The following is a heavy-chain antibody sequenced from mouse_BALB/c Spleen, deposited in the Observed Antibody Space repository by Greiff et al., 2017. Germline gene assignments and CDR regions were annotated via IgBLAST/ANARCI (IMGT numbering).Heavy chain of an antibody. CDR2: ISSGGSYT. Sequence: DVKLVESGGGLVKPGGSLKLSCAASGFTFSSYGMSWVRQTPDKRLEWVATISSGGSYTYYPDSVKGRFTISRDNAKNTLYLQMGSLKSEDTAMYYCARWDRYYFDYWGQGTTLTVSS. CDR1: GFTFSSYG. V-gene: IGHV5-6*03. CDR3: ARWDRYYFDY. D-gene: IGHD4-1*01. J-gene: IGHJ2*01.